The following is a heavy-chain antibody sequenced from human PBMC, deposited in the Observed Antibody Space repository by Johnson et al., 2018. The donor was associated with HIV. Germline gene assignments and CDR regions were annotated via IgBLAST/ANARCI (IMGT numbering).Heavy chain of an antibody. Sequence: VQSVESGGGLVQTGGSLRLSCAASEFAFSSYDMHWVRQAPGKGLEWVSSIGTAGDTSYSGSVKGRFTISRDNAKNTLYLQMNSLRAGDTAVYYCARGGRKWELLGDDAFDIWGQGTMVTVSS. CDR1: EFAFSSYD. CDR2: IGTAGDT. V-gene: IGHV3-13*01. D-gene: IGHD1-26*01. J-gene: IGHJ3*02. CDR3: ARGGRKWELLGDDAFDI.